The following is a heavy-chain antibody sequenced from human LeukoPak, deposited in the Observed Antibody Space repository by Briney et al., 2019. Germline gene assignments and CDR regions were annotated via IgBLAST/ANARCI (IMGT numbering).Heavy chain of an antibody. Sequence: GGSLRLSCAASGFTFSTYAMSWVRQAPGKGLEWVSAISGRGDSTYYVESVKGRFAISRDNSKSMLFLQLNSLRAEDTALYYCARDLHYYVAMDVWGQGTTVTVSS. V-gene: IGHV3-23*01. CDR1: GFTFSTYA. D-gene: IGHD3-10*02. J-gene: IGHJ6*02. CDR3: ARDLHYYVAMDV. CDR2: ISGRGDST.